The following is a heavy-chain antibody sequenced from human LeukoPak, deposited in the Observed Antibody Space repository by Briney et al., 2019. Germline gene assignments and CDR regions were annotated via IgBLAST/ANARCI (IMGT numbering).Heavy chain of an antibody. CDR2: IGSGGVDT. CDR3: ARYLRDSGTSRVTLDH. CDR1: GFMFSSYW. D-gene: IGHD2-2*01. Sequence: GGSLRLSCAASGFMFSSYWMSWVRQAPGKGLEWVSGIGSGGVDTIYADSVKGRFTISRDNSKNTLSLRMGSLRADDTAIYFCARYLRDSGTSRVTLDHWGQGTLVIVSS. V-gene: IGHV3-23*01. J-gene: IGHJ4*02.